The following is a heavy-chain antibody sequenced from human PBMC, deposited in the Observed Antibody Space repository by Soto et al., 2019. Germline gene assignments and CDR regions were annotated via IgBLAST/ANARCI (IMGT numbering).Heavy chain of an antibody. CDR1: GYTFTSYY. Sequence: QVQLVQSGAEVKKPGASVKVSCKASGYTFTSYYMHWVRQAPGQGLELMGIINPSGGSTSYAQKIQGRVTMTKDTSTSTVYMELSSLRSEDTAVYYCARGRAVAGSDYWGQGTLVTVSS. CDR3: ARGRAVAGSDY. CDR2: INPSGGST. V-gene: IGHV1-46*01. J-gene: IGHJ4*02. D-gene: IGHD6-19*01.